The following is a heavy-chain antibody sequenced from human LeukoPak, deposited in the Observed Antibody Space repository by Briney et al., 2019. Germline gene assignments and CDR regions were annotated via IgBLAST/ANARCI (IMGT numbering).Heavy chain of an antibody. D-gene: IGHD3-3*01. CDR1: GGSISSGGYY. CDR3: ARDSGYDFWSGYYPYYYYYGMDV. J-gene: IGHJ6*02. Sequence: SETLSLTCTVSGGSISSGGYYWSWIRQHPGKGLEWIGYIYYSGSTYYNPSLKSRATISVDTSKNQFSLKLSSVTAADTAVYYCARDSGYDFWSGYYPYYYYYGMDVWGQGTTVTVSS. CDR2: IYYSGST. V-gene: IGHV4-31*03.